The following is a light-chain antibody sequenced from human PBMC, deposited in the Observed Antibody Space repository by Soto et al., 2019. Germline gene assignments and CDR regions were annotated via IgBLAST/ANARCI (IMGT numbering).Light chain of an antibody. CDR2: SNN. CDR1: SSNIGRNT. J-gene: IGLJ2*01. Sequence: TISCSGSSSNIGRNTVNWYQQLPGTAPKLVIYSNNQRPSGVPDRFSGSKSGTSASLAISGLQSEDEADYYCVAWDDSLNGYVVFGGGTKVTVL. CDR3: VAWDDSLNGYVV. V-gene: IGLV1-44*01.